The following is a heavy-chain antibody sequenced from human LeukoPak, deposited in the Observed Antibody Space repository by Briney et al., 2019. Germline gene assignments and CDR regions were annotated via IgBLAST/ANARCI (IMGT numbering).Heavy chain of an antibody. CDR1: GGSISSGDYY. V-gene: IGHV4-30-4*01. CDR3: ARGQRPGIAAAGRDYYYYYGMDV. J-gene: IGHJ6*02. CDR2: INHSGST. Sequence: SQTLSLTCTVSGGSISSGDYYWSWIRQPPGKGLEWIGEINHSGSTNYNPSLKSRVTISVDTSKNQFSLKLSSVTAADTAVYYCARGQRPGIAAAGRDYYYYYGMDVWGQGTTVTVSS. D-gene: IGHD6-13*01.